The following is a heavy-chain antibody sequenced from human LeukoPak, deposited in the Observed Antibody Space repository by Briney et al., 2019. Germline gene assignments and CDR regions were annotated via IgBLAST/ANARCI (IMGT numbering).Heavy chain of an antibody. D-gene: IGHD5-24*01. J-gene: IGHJ4*02. V-gene: IGHV3-74*01. CDR1: GFTFSNYW. CDR2: INSDGRST. CDR3: ARLFGRRWLQWHGDY. Sequence: GGSLRLSCAASGFTFSNYWMHWVRQAPGKGLVWVSRINSDGRSTNYADSVKGRFTISRDNAKNTLYLQMNSLRAEDTAVYYCARLFGRRWLQWHGDYWGQGTLVTVSS.